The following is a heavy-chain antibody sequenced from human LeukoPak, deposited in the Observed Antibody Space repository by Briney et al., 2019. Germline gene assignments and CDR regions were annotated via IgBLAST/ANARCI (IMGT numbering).Heavy chain of an antibody. CDR3: AKDGGRTDYYGSGSYYKGEHYMDI. J-gene: IGHJ6*03. D-gene: IGHD3-10*01. CDR2: ILPIFGTA. V-gene: IGHV1-69*13. Sequence: SVKVSCKASGGTFSSYAISWVRQAPGKGLEWVGGILPIFGTAYYAQKVQGRVTITADESTSTAYMELSSLRSEDTAVYYCAKDGGRTDYYGSGSYYKGEHYMDIWGKGTTVTISS. CDR1: GGTFSSYA.